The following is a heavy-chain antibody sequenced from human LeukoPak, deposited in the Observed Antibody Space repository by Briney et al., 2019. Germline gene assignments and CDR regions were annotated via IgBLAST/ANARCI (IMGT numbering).Heavy chain of an antibody. CDR3: ARTLTTATWDY. V-gene: IGHV1-2*02. CDR2: ISPYSGAT. D-gene: IGHD4-17*01. J-gene: IGHJ4*02. Sequence: ASVKVSYKASGYTFTEHYLNWMRQAPGQRLEWMGWISPYSGATHYAQIFQGRVTMTRDTSISTAYMEVSSLRSDDSAVYFCARTLTTATWDYWGQGTLVTVSS. CDR1: GYTFTEHY.